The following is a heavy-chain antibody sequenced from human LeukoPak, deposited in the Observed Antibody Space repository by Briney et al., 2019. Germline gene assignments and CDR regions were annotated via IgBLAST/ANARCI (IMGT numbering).Heavy chain of an antibody. V-gene: IGHV3-21*01. J-gene: IGHJ4*02. CDR1: GIAFRSFT. CDR3: ATVSYDSSAYGDLDS. Sequence: GGSLRLSCAASGIAFRSFTMHWVRQAPGKGLEWVSSITPTSTSTVYADSAKGRFTISRDNAKNSLYLQMNSLRAEDTAVYHCATVSYDSSAYGDLDSWGQGTPVTVSS. D-gene: IGHD3-22*01. CDR2: ITPTSTST.